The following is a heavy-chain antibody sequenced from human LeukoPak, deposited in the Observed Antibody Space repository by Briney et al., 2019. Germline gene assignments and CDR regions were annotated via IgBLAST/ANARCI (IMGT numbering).Heavy chain of an antibody. CDR1: GFTFSNYA. J-gene: IGHJ1*01. Sequence: PGGSLRLSCAASGFTFSNYALTWVRQAPGKGLEWVPSISGVNTHYADSVKGRFSISRDNYKNTLYLQMSSLRAEDTAVYYCARDPNGNYVGAFDFQRWGQGTLVTVSS. D-gene: IGHD4-17*01. CDR2: ISGVNT. V-gene: IGHV3-23*01. CDR3: ARDPNGNYVGAFDFQR.